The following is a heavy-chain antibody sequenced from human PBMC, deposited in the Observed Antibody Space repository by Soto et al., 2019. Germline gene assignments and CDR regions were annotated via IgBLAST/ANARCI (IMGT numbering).Heavy chain of an antibody. CDR1: GFTFSSYG. V-gene: IGHV3-30*18. Sequence: QVQLVESGGGVVQPGRSLRLSCAASGFTFSSYGMHWVRQAPGKGLEWVAVISYDGSNKYYADSVKGRFTISRDNSKNTLYLQMNSLRAEDTAVYYCAKVGNRWWELHYYFDYWGQGTLVTVSS. D-gene: IGHD1-26*01. J-gene: IGHJ4*02. CDR3: AKVGNRWWELHYYFDY. CDR2: ISYDGSNK.